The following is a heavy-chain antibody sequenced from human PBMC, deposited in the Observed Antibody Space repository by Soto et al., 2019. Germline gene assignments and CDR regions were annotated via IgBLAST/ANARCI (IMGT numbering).Heavy chain of an antibody. CDR1: GFTFSSYG. D-gene: IGHD2-2*01. Sequence: GGSLRLSCAASGFTFSSYGMHWVRQAPGKGLEWVAVISYDGSNKYYADSVKGRFTISRDNSKNTLYLQMNSLRAEDTAVYYCAKDLADIVVVPAASLPLDPWGQGTLVTVSS. V-gene: IGHV3-30*18. CDR3: AKDLADIVVVPAASLPLDP. J-gene: IGHJ5*02. CDR2: ISYDGSNK.